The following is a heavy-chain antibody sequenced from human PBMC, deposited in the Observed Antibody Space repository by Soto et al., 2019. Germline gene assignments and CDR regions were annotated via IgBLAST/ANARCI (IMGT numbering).Heavy chain of an antibody. V-gene: IGHV3-15*07. CDR1: GFTFSNAW. Sequence: AGGSLRLSCAASGFTFSNAWMNWVRQAPGKGLEWVGRIKSKTDGGTTDYAAPVKGRFTISRDDSKNTLYLQMNSLKTEDTSVYYCTTRGAMALDYYYYGMDVWGQGTTVTVSS. CDR3: TTRGAMALDYYYYGMDV. CDR2: IKSKTDGGTT. J-gene: IGHJ6*02. D-gene: IGHD5-18*01.